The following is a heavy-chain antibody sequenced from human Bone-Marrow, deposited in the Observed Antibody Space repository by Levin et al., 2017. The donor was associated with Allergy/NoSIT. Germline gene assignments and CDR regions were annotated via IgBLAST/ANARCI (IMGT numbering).Heavy chain of an antibody. J-gene: IGHJ5*02. Sequence: SVKVSCKASGGTFNSYAFTWVRQAPGQGLEWMGGIIPFFGTANYAQKFQGRVTITADESTSTVYMVLRSLRSEDTAVYYCARELRYNWDSAHNWFDPWGQGTLVTVSS. V-gene: IGHV1-69*13. CDR3: ARELRYNWDSAHNWFDP. CDR1: GGTFNSYA. CDR2: IIPFFGTA. D-gene: IGHD1-7*01.